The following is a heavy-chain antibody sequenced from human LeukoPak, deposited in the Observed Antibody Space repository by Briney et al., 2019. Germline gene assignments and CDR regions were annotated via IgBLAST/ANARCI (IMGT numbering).Heavy chain of an antibody. D-gene: IGHD3-22*01. J-gene: IGHJ6*02. Sequence: PSETLSLTCTVSGGSISSGGYYWSWIRQHPGKGLEWIGYIYYSGSTYYNPSLKSRVTISVDTSKNQFSLKLSSVTAADTAVYYCARDYYDSSVYSYGMDVWGQGTTVTVSS. CDR1: GGSISSGGYY. CDR3: ARDYYDSSVYSYGMDV. V-gene: IGHV4-31*03. CDR2: IYYSGST.